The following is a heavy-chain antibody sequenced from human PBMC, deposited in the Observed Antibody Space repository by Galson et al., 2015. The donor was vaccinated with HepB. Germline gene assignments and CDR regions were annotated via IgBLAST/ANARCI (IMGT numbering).Heavy chain of an antibody. Sequence: SVKVSCKASGYTFTSYAMHWVRQAPGQRLEWMGWINAGNGNTKYSQKFQGRVTITRDTSASTAYMELSSLRSEDTAVYYCAREGLYCTGGVCYKPRDFDYWGQGTLVTVSS. V-gene: IGHV1-3*01. CDR2: INAGNGNT. J-gene: IGHJ4*02. CDR3: AREGLYCTGGVCYKPRDFDY. CDR1: GYTFTSYA. D-gene: IGHD2-8*02.